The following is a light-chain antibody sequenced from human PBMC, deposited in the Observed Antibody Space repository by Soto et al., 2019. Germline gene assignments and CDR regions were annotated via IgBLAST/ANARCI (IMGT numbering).Light chain of an antibody. CDR1: QSISSW. CDR3: QQYDNWPVT. Sequence: DIQMTQSASTLSASLGDRVTITCRASQSISSWLAWYQQKPGKAPKLLIYDASSLESGVPSRFSGSGYGTEFNLTISSLQPDDFAIYYCQQYDNWPVTFGGGTKVDIK. CDR2: DAS. V-gene: IGKV1-5*01. J-gene: IGKJ4*01.